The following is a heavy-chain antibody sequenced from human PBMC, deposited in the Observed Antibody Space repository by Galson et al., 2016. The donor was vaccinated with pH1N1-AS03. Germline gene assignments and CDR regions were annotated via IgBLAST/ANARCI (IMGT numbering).Heavy chain of an antibody. J-gene: IGHJ4*02. V-gene: IGHV3-11*01. CDR1: GFTFSDYY. Sequence: SLRLSCAASGFTFSDYYMSWIRQAPGKGLEWISCITSSGGSGPTIYYADSVEGRFTISRDNAKNSLYLQMNSLRADDTAAYYCARGWYDIWTGYLVDPFDYWGQGALVTVSS. D-gene: IGHD3-9*01. CDR2: ITSSGGSGPTI. CDR3: ARGWYDIWTGYLVDPFDY.